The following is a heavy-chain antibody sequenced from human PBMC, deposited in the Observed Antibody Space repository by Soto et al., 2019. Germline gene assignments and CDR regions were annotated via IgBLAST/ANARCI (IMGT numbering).Heavy chain of an antibody. D-gene: IGHD1-7*01. V-gene: IGHV4-30-4*01. CDR3: ASGSITGTTQEDY. CDR1: GGSISSGDYY. CDR2: IYYSGST. J-gene: IGHJ4*02. Sequence: PSETLSLTCTVSGGSISSGDYYWSWIRQPPGKGLEWIGYIYYSGSTYYNPSLKSRVTISVDTSKNQFSLKLSSVTAADTAVYYCASGSITGTTQEDYWGQGTLVTSPQ.